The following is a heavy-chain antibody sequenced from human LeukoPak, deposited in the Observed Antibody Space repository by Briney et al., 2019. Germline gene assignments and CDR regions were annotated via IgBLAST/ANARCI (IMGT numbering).Heavy chain of an antibody. CDR3: ATASIYYDSSGYPSGGYDY. CDR1: GYTLTELS. CDR2: FDPEDGET. D-gene: IGHD3-22*01. Sequence: ASVKVSCKVSGYTLTELSMHWVRQAPGKGLEWMGGFDPEDGETIHAQKFQGRVTMTEDTSTDTAYMELSSLRSEDTAVYYCATASIYYDSSGYPSGGYDYWGQGTLVTVSS. J-gene: IGHJ4*02. V-gene: IGHV1-24*01.